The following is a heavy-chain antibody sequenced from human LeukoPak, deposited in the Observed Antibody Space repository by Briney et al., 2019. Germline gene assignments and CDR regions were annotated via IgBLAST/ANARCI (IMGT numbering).Heavy chain of an antibody. D-gene: IGHD4-17*01. CDR1: GLTFSSSV. Sequence: GGSLRLSCAASGLTFSSSVMHWVRQTPGKGLEWVAAISYAGSNKYYADSVKGRFTISRDNSKDTLYLQMNSVRAEDTAVYYCARNPYGDYPFDYWGQGTLVTVSS. CDR3: ARNPYGDYPFDY. CDR2: ISYAGSNK. J-gene: IGHJ4*02. V-gene: IGHV3-30-3*01.